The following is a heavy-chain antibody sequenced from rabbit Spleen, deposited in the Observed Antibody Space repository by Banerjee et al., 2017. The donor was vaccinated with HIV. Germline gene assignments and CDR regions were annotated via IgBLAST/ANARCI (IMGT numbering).Heavy chain of an antibody. V-gene: IGHV1S7*01. CDR1: GFTISGYW. D-gene: IGHD1-1*01. CDR3: AREDVGGSINL. J-gene: IGHJ4*01. Sequence: QVEESGGRLVQPGGSLTLSCKASGFTISGYWMNWVRQAPGKGLEWIGIIYPITETTYYANWVNGRFTISTDNAQHTVDLQMNSLTAADTATYFCAREDVGGSINLWGPGTLVTVS. CDR2: IYPITETT.